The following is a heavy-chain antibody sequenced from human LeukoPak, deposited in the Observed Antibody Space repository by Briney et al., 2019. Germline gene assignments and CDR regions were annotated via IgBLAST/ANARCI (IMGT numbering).Heavy chain of an antibody. D-gene: IGHD4-11*01. CDR3: ARGRRYSNYLVFDY. CDR2: INHSGST. Sequence: PSETLSLTSAVYGGSFSGYYWSWIRQPPGKGLEWIGEINHSGSTNYNPSLKSRVTISVDTSKNQFSLKLSSVTAADTAVYYCARGRRYSNYLVFDYWGQGTLVTVSS. V-gene: IGHV4-34*01. J-gene: IGHJ4*02. CDR1: GGSFSGYY.